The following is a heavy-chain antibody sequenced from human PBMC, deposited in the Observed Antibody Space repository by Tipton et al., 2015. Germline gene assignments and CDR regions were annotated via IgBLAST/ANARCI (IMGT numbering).Heavy chain of an antibody. V-gene: IGHV4-59*01. J-gene: IGHJ6*02. CDR3: ARCTSSWYSDGLDV. CDR1: GDSISSYY. D-gene: IGHD6-13*01. CDR2: VYYSGST. Sequence: TLSLTCTVSGDSISSYYWSWIRQPPGKGLEWIGHVYYSGSTAYNPSLRSRVTISVDTSKNLFSLKLSSVTAAGTAVYYCARCTSSWYSDGLDVWGQGTTVTVSS.